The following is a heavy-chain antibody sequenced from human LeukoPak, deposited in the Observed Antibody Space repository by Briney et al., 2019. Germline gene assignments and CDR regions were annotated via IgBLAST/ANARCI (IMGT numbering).Heavy chain of an antibody. CDR2: IHHSGSI. D-gene: IGHD2-15*01. CDR3: ARGFCSGGTCGFDY. CDR1: GYSISTAYY. J-gene: IGHJ4*02. V-gene: IGHV4-38-2*02. Sequence: SETLSLTCTVSGYSISTAYYWGWIRQPPGKGLEWIGTIHHSGSIYYNPSLKSRVTTSVDTSKNQFSLKLRSVTAADTAVYYCARGFCSGGTCGFDYWGQGTLVSVSS.